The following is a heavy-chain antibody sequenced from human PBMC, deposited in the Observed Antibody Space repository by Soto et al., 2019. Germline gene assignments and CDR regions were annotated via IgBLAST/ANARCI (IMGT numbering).Heavy chain of an antibody. J-gene: IGHJ6*02. CDR3: GRDRLRSTVGNARHYFGLDL. Sequence: SETLSLTCTVSGGSIRSGGYYWSWVRQNPRRGLEWIGNIYYSGNTYYNPSLKSRLTISVDTSKNQFSLNLSSVTAADTAVYYCGRDRLRSTVGNARHYFGLDLWGQGTTVTVSS. V-gene: IGHV4-31*03. D-gene: IGHD4-4*01. CDR1: GGSIRSGGYY. CDR2: IYYSGNT.